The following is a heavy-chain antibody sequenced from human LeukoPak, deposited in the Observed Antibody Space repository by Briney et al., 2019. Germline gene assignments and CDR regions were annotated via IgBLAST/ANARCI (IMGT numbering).Heavy chain of an antibody. CDR1: GGTFSSYA. V-gene: IGHV1-69*05. J-gene: IGHJ4*02. D-gene: IGHD6-19*01. CDR2: IIPIFGTA. Sequence: ASVRVSCKASGGTFSSYAISWVRQAPGQGLEWMGGIIPIFGTANYAQKFQGRVTMTRDTSTSTVYMELSSLRSEDTAVYYCARVGGSGWSKSYDYWGQGTLVTVSS. CDR3: ARVGGSGWSKSYDY.